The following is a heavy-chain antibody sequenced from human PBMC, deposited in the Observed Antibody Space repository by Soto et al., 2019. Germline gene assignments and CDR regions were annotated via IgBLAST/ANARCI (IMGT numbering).Heavy chain of an antibody. D-gene: IGHD4-4*01. V-gene: IGHV3-11*04. J-gene: IGHJ6*03. CDR3: ARVDYSNYVYYYMDV. CDR1: GVTFSDYY. CDR2: ISSSGSTI. Sequence: GGSLRLSCAASGVTFSDYYMSLIRQTPGNGLEWVSYISSSGSTIYYADSVKGRFTISRDNAKNSLYLQMNSLRAEDTAVYYCARVDYSNYVYYYMDVWGKGTTVTVSS.